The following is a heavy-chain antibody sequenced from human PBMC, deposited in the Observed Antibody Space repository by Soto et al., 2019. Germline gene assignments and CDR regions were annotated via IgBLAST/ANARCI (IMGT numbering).Heavy chain of an antibody. Sequence: EVQLVESGGGLVQPGGSLRLSCEASGFTFTSYWMSWVRQAPGKGLEWVANIKQDGTSKYYADSVKGRFTVSRDNAKSSVHLQMDSLRDDDTAEYRCARLRFILTERDFDSWGQGTLVTVSS. J-gene: IGHJ4*02. CDR1: GFTFTSYW. D-gene: IGHD3-16*01. CDR2: IKQDGTSK. V-gene: IGHV3-7*05. CDR3: ARLRFILTERDFDS.